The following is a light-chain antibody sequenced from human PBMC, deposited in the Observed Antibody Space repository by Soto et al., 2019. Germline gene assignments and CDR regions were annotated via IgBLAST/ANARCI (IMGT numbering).Light chain of an antibody. CDR3: QQYDGN. Sequence: DIQMTQSPSTLSASVGDRVIITCRASQSISTWLGWYQQKPGEGPKLLIYSASTLQSGVPSRFSGSGSGTEFTLTISGLQPDDFATYYCQQYDGNFGGGTRVEIK. J-gene: IGKJ4*01. CDR1: QSISTW. CDR2: SAS. V-gene: IGKV1-5*01.